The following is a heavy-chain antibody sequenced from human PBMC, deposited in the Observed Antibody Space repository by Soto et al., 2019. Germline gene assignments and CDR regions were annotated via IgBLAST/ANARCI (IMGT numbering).Heavy chain of an antibody. CDR1: GGSISSSSYY. CDR3: ARRVPTLGNDAFEI. Sequence: PSETLSLTCTVSGGSISSSSYYWGWIRQPPGKGLEWIGSIYYSGSTYYNPSLKSRVTISVDTSKNQFSPKLSSVTAADTAVYYCARRVPTLGNDAFEIWGQGTMVTVSS. V-gene: IGHV4-39*01. CDR2: IYYSGST. J-gene: IGHJ3*02. D-gene: IGHD3-16*01.